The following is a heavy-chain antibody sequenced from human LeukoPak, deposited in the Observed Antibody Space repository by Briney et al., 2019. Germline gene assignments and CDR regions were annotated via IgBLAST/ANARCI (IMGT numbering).Heavy chain of an antibody. CDR3: ARGQSYYYGSGSYSPFDY. J-gene: IGHJ4*02. V-gene: IGHV1-69*04. CDR2: IIPILGIA. CDR1: GGTFSSYA. D-gene: IGHD3-10*01. Sequence: GSSVKVSCKASGGTFSSYAISWVRQAPGQGLEWMGRIIPILGIANYAQKFQGRVTITADKSTSTAYTELSSLRSEDTAVYYCARGQSYYYGSGSYSPFDYWGQGTLVTVSS.